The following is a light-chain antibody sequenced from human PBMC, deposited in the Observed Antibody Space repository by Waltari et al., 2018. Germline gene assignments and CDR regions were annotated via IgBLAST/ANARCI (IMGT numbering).Light chain of an antibody. CDR3: QQYYTTPPT. V-gene: IGKV4-1*01. Sequence: DIVMTQSPDSLAVSLGERATINCKSSQSVLYSSNNKNYLAWYQQKPGQPPKLPIYWASTRESGVPDRFSGSGSGTDFTLTISSLLAEDVALYYCQQYYTTPPTFGPGTKVDIK. CDR1: QSVLYSSNNKNY. J-gene: IGKJ3*01. CDR2: WAS.